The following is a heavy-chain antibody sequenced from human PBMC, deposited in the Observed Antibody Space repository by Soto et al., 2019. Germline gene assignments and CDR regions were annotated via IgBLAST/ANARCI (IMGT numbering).Heavy chain of an antibody. CDR1: GFAFSNFH. J-gene: IGHJ6*02. D-gene: IGHD1-26*01. Sequence: EMQVLESGGGLVQPGGSLRLSCAASGFAFSNFHMNWVRQAPGEGLQWVATIGGAGNDIHYADSVEGRFTVSRDNSKNTLHLQMDGLRDEDTAIYYCAKRFSDAWEAGMDVWGQGTTVTVSS. V-gene: IGHV3-23*01. CDR3: AKRFSDAWEAGMDV. CDR2: IGGAGNDI.